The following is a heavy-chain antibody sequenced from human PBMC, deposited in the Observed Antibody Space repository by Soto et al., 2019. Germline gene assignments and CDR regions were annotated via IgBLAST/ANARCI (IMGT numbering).Heavy chain of an antibody. D-gene: IGHD2-8*01. CDR3: ARLMGTAFDI. CDR1: GFTFSDHY. Sequence: SLRLSCAASGFTFSDHYMDWVRQAPGKGLEWVGRARNKVNGYTTAYAASVKGRFTISRDDSKNSLYLQMNSLKAEDTAVYFCARLMGTAFDIWGQGTLVTVSS. V-gene: IGHV3-72*01. J-gene: IGHJ4*02. CDR2: ARNKVNGYTT.